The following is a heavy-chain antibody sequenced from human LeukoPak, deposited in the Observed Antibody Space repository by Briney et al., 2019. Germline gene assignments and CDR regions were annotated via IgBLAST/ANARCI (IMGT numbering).Heavy chain of an antibody. CDR1: GYTFTSYD. V-gene: IGHV1-8*01. CDR3: ARGFLEWLHIYYYYYMDV. J-gene: IGHJ6*03. D-gene: IGHD3-3*01. CDR2: MNPNSCNT. Sequence: ASVKVSCKASGYTFTSYDINWVRQATGQGLEGMGWMNPNSCNTGYAQKFQGRVTMTRSSYISTAYMELSSMRSEDTAVYYCARGFLEWLHIYYYYYMDVWGKGTTVTVSS.